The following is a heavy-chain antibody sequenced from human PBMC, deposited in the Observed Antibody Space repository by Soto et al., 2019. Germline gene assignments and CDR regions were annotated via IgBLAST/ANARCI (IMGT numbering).Heavy chain of an antibody. V-gene: IGHV4-39*07. D-gene: IGHD6-13*01. CDR1: GGSISSSSYY. CDR3: ARRTWYSSTDFDY. Sequence: SETLSLTCTVSGGSISSSSYYWGWIRQPPGKGLEWIGSIYHSGSTYYNPSLKSRVTISVDTSKNQFSLKLSSVTAADTAVYYCARRTWYSSTDFDYWGQGTLVTVSS. J-gene: IGHJ4*02. CDR2: IYHSGST.